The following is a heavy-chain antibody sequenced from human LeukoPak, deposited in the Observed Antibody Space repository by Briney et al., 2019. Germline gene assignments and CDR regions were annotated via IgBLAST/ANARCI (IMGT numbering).Heavy chain of an antibody. CDR1: GFTFTNYN. J-gene: IGHJ3*02. CDR3: VRVRDGYNDAYDI. V-gene: IGHV1-46*01. D-gene: IGHD5-24*01. Sequence: ASVKVSCKASGFTFTNYNLHWVRQAPGQRLERMGIINTSGGSTNYAQNFQGRVTMTSDTSTSTVYMELSSLRSEDTAVYYCVRVRDGYNDAYDIWGQGTMVTVPS. CDR2: INTSGGST.